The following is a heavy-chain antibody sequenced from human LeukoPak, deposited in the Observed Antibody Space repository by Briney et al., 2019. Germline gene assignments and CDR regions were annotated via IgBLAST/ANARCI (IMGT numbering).Heavy chain of an antibody. CDR3: ARDWGVDT. J-gene: IGHJ5*02. V-gene: IGHV3-30*03. CDR2: TSYEGDNK. CDR1: GFIFSSYE. D-gene: IGHD3-10*01. Sequence: GGSLRLSCAASGFIFSSYEMNWVRQAPGKGLEWVAVTSYEGDNKYYADSVTGRFTISRDNSNNNLYLQMDSLRPEDTAIYYCARDWGVDTWGQGTLVTVSS.